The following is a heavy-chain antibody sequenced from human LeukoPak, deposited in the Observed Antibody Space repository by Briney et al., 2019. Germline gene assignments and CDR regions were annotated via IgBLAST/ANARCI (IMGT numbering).Heavy chain of an antibody. CDR2: ISGSGTDI. Sequence: GGSLRLSCAASGFTFSDYYMTWMRQAPGKGLEWVSYISGSGTDILYADSVKGRFTMSRDNAKNSLYLQMNSLRTEDTAVYYCTRDPRVSDYWGQGTLVTVSS. D-gene: IGHD3-10*01. V-gene: IGHV3-11*04. CDR3: TRDPRVSDY. CDR1: GFTFSDYY. J-gene: IGHJ4*02.